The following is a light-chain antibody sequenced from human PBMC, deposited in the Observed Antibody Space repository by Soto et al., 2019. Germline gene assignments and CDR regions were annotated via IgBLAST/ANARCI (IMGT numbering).Light chain of an antibody. J-gene: IGLJ1*01. CDR1: SSNIGNNY. CDR2: SNN. CDR3: AAWDDSLNGFYV. V-gene: IGLV1-44*01. Sequence: QSVLTQSPSVSAAPGQKVTISCSGSSSNIGNNYVSWYQQLPGTAPKLLIYSNNQRPSGVPDRFSGSKSGTSASLAISGLQSEDEADYYYAAWDDSLNGFYVFGTGTKLTVL.